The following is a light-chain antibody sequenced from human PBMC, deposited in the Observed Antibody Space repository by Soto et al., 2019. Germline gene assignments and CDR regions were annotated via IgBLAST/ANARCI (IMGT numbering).Light chain of an antibody. Sequence: EIVMTQSPATLSVSPVERATLSCRASQSVSSNLAWYQQRPGQPPRLLIYNAFTRATGIPARFSGSVSATEFTLTISSLQSEDFAIYYCQQYNNWPPYTFGQGTKVDI. V-gene: IGKV3-15*01. CDR3: QQYNNWPPYT. CDR1: QSVSSN. CDR2: NAF. J-gene: IGKJ2*01.